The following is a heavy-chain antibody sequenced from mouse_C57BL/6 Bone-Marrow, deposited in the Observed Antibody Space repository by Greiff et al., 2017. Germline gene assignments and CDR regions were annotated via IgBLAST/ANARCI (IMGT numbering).Heavy chain of an antibody. Sequence: QVTLKESGPGILQPSQTLSLTCSFSGFSLSTSGMGVGWIRPPSGKGLEWLAHIWWDDDKYYNPALKSRLTITKDTSTNQVFLKIANVDTADTATYYWARMDYYGSSLYYFDYWGQGTTLTVSS. J-gene: IGHJ2*01. CDR2: IWWDDDK. CDR3: ARMDYYGSSLYYFDY. D-gene: IGHD1-1*01. CDR1: GFSLSTSGMG. V-gene: IGHV8-8*01.